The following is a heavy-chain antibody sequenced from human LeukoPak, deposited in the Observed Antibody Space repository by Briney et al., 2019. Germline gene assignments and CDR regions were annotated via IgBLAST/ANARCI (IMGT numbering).Heavy chain of an antibody. D-gene: IGHD3-22*01. CDR3: ARGGLYYDNSPPC. V-gene: IGHV3-23*01. Sequence: GASLRLSCAASGFTFSSYAMSWVRQAPGKGLEWVPAISGSPGKGLEWVSAISGSGGSTYYADSVKGRFTISRDNSKNTLYLQMNSLRAEDTAVYYCARGGLYYDNSPPCWGQGTLVTVSS. J-gene: IGHJ4*02. CDR2: ISGSGGST. CDR1: GFTFSSYA.